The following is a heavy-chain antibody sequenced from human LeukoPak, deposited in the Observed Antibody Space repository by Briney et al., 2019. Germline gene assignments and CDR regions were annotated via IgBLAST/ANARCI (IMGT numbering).Heavy chain of an antibody. V-gene: IGHV4-31*03. J-gene: IGHJ5*02. D-gene: IGHD3-10*01. Sequence: SETLSLTCTVSGGSIYRNGYYWTWIRQHPGKGLEWIGYIYYSGSTYYNPSLKSRVSMSEDTSKNQFFLHLSSVTAADTAVYYCASAAGNWLDPWGPGTLVTVSS. CDR2: IYYSGST. CDR1: GGSIYRNGYY. CDR3: ASAAGNWLDP.